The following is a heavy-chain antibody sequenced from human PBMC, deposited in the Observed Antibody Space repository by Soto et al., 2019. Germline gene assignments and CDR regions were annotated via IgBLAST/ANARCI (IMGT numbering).Heavy chain of an antibody. D-gene: IGHD1-1*01. Sequence: GGSLRLSCAASGFTFSMYWMHWVRQVPGKGPEWVSRINDDGISTNYADSVQGRFTISRDNAKNTLYLQMNALRVEDTAVYYCTRGPRSTSTGTGAFWGQGTVVTVS. CDR1: GFTFSMYW. CDR3: TRGPRSTSTGTGAF. V-gene: IGHV3-74*01. J-gene: IGHJ4*02. CDR2: INDDGIST.